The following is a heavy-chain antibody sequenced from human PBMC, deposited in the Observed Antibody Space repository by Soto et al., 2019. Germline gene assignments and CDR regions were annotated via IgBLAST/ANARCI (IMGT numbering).Heavy chain of an antibody. D-gene: IGHD5-18*01. V-gene: IGHV4-39*01. J-gene: IGHJ6*02. CDR2: IYYSGRT. Sequence: SETLSLTCTVSGGSISSSSSYWAWIRQPPGKGLEWIGSIYYSGRTDYNPSLKSRVTISVDTSKNQFSLKLSSVTAADTAVYSCARQSAAARSGYPYYYYGMAVWGQGTTVTVSS. CDR3: ARQSAAARSGYPYYYYGMAV. CDR1: GGSISSSSSY.